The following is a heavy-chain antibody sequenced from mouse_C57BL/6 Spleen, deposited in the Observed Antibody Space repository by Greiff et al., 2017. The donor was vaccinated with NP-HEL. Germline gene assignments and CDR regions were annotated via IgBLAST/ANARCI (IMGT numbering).Heavy chain of an antibody. CDR1: GYTFTDYY. V-gene: IGHV1-19*01. Sequence: EVQLQQSGPVLVKPGASVKMSCKASGYTFTDYYMNWVKQSHGKSLEWIGVINPYNGGTSYNQKFKGKATLTVDKSSSTAYMELNSLTSEDSAVYYCARDDYDDGRLYYYAMDYWGQGTSVTVSS. CDR2: INPYNGGT. J-gene: IGHJ4*01. D-gene: IGHD2-4*01. CDR3: ARDDYDDGRLYYYAMDY.